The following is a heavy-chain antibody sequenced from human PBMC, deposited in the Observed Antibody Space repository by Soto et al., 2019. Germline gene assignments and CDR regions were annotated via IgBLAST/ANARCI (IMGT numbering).Heavy chain of an antibody. J-gene: IGHJ6*02. Sequence: QVQLVQSGAEVKKPGSSVKVSCKASGGTFSSYAISWVRQAPGQGLEWMGGIIPIFGTANYAQKFQGRVTITADESTSTAYMAMGTLRSEDTAVYYCARDPIHCSGGSCYSYYYGMDVWGQGTTVTVSS. CDR1: GGTFSSYA. CDR3: ARDPIHCSGGSCYSYYYGMDV. D-gene: IGHD2-15*01. CDR2: IIPIFGTA. V-gene: IGHV1-69*01.